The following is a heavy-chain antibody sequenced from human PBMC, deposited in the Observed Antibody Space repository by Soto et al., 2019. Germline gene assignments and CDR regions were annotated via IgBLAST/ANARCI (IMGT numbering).Heavy chain of an antibody. CDR2: IIPIFGTA. V-gene: IGHV1-69*13. J-gene: IGHJ4*02. CDR3: ARVRAGDSYGLYYFDY. CDR1: GGTFSSYA. Sequence: GASVKVSCKASGGTFSSYAISWVRQAPGQGLELMGGIIPIFGTANYAQKFQGRVTITADESTSTAYMELSSLRSEDTAVYYCARVRAGDSYGLYYFDYWGQGTLVTVYS. D-gene: IGHD5-18*01.